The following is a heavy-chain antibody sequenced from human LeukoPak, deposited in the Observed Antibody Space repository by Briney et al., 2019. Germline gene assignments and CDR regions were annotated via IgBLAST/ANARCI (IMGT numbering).Heavy chain of an antibody. D-gene: IGHD5-18*01. CDR2: IYHSGST. CDR1: GYSISSGYY. CDR3: ARVRGTAMVYYFDY. J-gene: IGHJ4*02. V-gene: IGHV4-38-2*02. Sequence: PSETLSLTCTVSGYSISSGYYWGWIRQPPGKGLEWIGSIYHSGSTYYNPSLKSRVTISVDTSKNQFSLKLSSVTAADTAVYYCARVRGTAMVYYFDYWGQGTLVTVSS.